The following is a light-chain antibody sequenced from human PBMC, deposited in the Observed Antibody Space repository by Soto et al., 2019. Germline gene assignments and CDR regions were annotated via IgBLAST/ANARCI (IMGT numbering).Light chain of an antibody. CDR1: SSDVGGYNY. Sequence: QSALTQPASVSGSPGQSITISCTGTSSDVGGYNYVSWYQQHQGKAPKLIIYEVTNRPSGISNRFSGSKSGNTASLTISGLQAEDEADFYCSSYTTSSILDVFGTGTKVTVL. CDR3: SSYTTSSILDV. J-gene: IGLJ1*01. CDR2: EVT. V-gene: IGLV2-14*01.